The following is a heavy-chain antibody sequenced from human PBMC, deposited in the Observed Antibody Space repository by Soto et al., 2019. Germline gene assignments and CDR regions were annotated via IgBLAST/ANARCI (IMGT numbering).Heavy chain of an antibody. V-gene: IGHV3-48*03. CDR1: GFTFGDYA. CDR3: ARDYVSKAGARGKLPYYYYGMYV. Sequence: GGSLRLSCTASGFTFGDYAMSWFRQAPGKGLEWVSYISRSGSTIYYADSVKGRFTISRDNAKNSLYLQMNSLRAEDTAVYYCARDYVSKAGARGKLPYYYYGMYVWGQGTTVTVSS. J-gene: IGHJ6*02. D-gene: IGHD3-16*01. CDR2: ISRSGSTI.